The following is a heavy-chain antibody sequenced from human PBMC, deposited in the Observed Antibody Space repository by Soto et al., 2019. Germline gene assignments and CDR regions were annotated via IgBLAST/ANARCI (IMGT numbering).Heavy chain of an antibody. D-gene: IGHD3-10*01. CDR2: IRSSGDST. J-gene: IGHJ4*02. Sequence: EVHLLESGGGLVQPGGSLTLSCEASGFTFSTYAMSWVRQAPGKGLEWVSAIRSSGDSTDYADSVKGRFTISRDNSDNTMYLQIRSQRADDTAVYYCGKGDAPNFGSGRWVFDFWCQGNLVSVSA. V-gene: IGHV3-23*01. CDR1: GFTFSTYA. CDR3: GKGDAPNFGSGRWVFDF.